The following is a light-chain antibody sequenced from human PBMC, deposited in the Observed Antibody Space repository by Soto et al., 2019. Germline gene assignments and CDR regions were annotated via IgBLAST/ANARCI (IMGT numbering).Light chain of an antibody. CDR2: EVS. CDR1: SSDVGVYDY. Sequence: QSALTQPASVSGSPGQSITISCTGTSSDVGVYDYVSWYQQHPGKAPKLMIYEVSNRPSGVSNRFSGSKSGNTASLTISGLQAEDGADYYCSSYTSSSTYVLGTGPKVTVL. V-gene: IGLV2-14*01. CDR3: SSYTSSSTYV. J-gene: IGLJ1*01.